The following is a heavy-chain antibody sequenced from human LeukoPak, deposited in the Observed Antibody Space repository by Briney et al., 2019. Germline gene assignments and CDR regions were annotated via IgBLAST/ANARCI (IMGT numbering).Heavy chain of an antibody. Sequence: GGSLRLSCAASGFTVSSSFMSWVRQAPGKGLEWVSLIYRGGTTYVADSVKGRFTVSRDISKNTLYLRMNSLRAEDTALYYCARPRDDNSGYYISWGQGSLVTVSS. J-gene: IGHJ5*02. V-gene: IGHV3-53*01. CDR1: GFTVSSSF. CDR2: IYRGGTT. CDR3: ARPRDDNSGYYIS. D-gene: IGHD6-19*01.